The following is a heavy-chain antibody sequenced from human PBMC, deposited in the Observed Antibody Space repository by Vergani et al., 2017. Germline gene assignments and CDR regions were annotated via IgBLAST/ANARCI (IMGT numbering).Heavy chain of an antibody. CDR2: ISYDGSNK. Sequence: QVQLVESGGGVVQPGRSLRLSCAASGFTFSSYAIHWVRQAPGKGLEWVAVISYDGSNKYYADSVKGRFTISRDNSKNTLYLQMNSLRAEDTAVYYCSSDRGSGSHTAYNWFDPWGQGTLVTVSS. D-gene: IGHD3-10*01. J-gene: IGHJ5*02. CDR3: SSDRGSGSHTAYNWFDP. CDR1: GFTFSSYA. V-gene: IGHV3-30-3*01.